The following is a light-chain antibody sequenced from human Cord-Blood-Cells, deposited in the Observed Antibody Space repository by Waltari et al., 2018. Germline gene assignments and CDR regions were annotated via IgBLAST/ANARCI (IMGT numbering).Light chain of an antibody. V-gene: IGKV3-11*01. CDR1: QSVSSY. J-gene: IGKJ4*01. CDR2: DAS. Sequence: EIVLTQSLATLSLSPGERAPLSCRASQSVSSYLAWYQQKPGQAPRLLIYDASNRATGRPARFSGSGSGTDFTLTISSLEPEDFAVYYCQQRSNWPPLTFGGGTKVEIK. CDR3: QQRSNWPPLT.